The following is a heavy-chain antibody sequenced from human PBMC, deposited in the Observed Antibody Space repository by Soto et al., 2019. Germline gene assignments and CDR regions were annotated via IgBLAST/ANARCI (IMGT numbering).Heavy chain of an antibody. CDR2: MNPNSGNT. CDR3: ARAPPRPKPNWFDH. Sequence: ASVKVSCKASGYTFTSYDINWVRQATGQGLEWMGWMNPNSGNTGYAQKFQGRVTMTRNTSIRTAYMELSSLRSEDTAVYYCARAPPRPKPNWFDHWGQRTLVTGSS. V-gene: IGHV1-8*01. J-gene: IGHJ5*02. CDR1: GYTFTSYD.